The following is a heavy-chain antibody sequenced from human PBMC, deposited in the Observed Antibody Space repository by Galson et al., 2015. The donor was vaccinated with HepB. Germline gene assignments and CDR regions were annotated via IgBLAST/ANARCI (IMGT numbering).Heavy chain of an antibody. V-gene: IGHV3-48*01. CDR2: ISSSSSTI. J-gene: IGHJ4*02. CDR1: GFTFSSYS. CDR3: ARDKTNDDFWSGYSKGVAVGY. Sequence: SLRLSCAASGFTFSSYSMNWVRQAPGKGLEWVSHISSSSSTIYYADSVKGRFTISRDNAKNSLYLQMNSLRAEDTAVYYCARDKTNDDFWSGYSKGVAVGYWGQGTLVTVSS. D-gene: IGHD3-3*01.